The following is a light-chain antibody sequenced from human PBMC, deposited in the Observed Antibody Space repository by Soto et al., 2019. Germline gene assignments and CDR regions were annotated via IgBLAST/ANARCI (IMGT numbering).Light chain of an antibody. V-gene: IGLV1-44*01. J-gene: IGLJ3*02. CDR2: TNN. Sequence: QSVLTQPPSASGTPGQRVTISCSGSSSNIGTKTVHWYQQLPGTAPKLLIYTNNQRPSGVPDRFSGSKSGTSASLAISGLQSEDEADYYCAAWDDSLNGWVFGGGTKVTVL. CDR1: SSNIGTKT. CDR3: AAWDDSLNGWV.